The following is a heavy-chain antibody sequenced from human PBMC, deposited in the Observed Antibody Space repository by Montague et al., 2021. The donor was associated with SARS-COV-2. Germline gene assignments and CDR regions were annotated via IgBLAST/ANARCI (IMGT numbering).Heavy chain of an antibody. CDR3: ERGGDYTDYGRVDY. CDR2: SNYSIDN. CDR1: GGSISTGSYY. Sequence: SETLSLTCSFSGGSISTGSYYWGRNRQPPRKGLNWIGSSNYSIDNYYNLYLKSRVTISVDTSKNQFSLRLSSVTAADTAVYYCERGGDYTDYGRVDYWGQGTLVIVSS. D-gene: IGHD4-11*01. J-gene: IGHJ4*02. V-gene: IGHV4-39*01.